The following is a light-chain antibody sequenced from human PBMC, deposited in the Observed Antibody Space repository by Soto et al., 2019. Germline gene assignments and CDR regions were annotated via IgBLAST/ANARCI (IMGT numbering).Light chain of an antibody. V-gene: IGKV3-20*01. CDR2: GAS. J-gene: IGKJ1*01. Sequence: EIVLTQSPGTLSLSPGERATLSCRASQSVSSSYLAWYQQKPGQAPRLLIYGASSRATGIPDRFSGSGSGPDLTLTISRLEPEDFAVYYCQQYGSSSWTFGQRTKVEI. CDR3: QQYGSSSWT. CDR1: QSVSSSY.